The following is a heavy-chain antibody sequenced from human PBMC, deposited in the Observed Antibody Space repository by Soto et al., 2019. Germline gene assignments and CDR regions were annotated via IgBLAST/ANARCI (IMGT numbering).Heavy chain of an antibody. CDR1: GFTFSSYW. CDR3: ARVNYRLGIVVVTDAFDI. D-gene: IGHD2-2*01. J-gene: IGHJ3*02. Sequence: EVQLVESGGGLVQPGGSLRLSCAASGFTFSSYWMSWVRQAPGKGLEWVANIKQDGSEKYYVDTVKGRFTISRDNAKNSLYLQMNSLRAEDTAVYYCARVNYRLGIVVVTDAFDIWGQGTMVTVSS. CDR2: IKQDGSEK. V-gene: IGHV3-7*01.